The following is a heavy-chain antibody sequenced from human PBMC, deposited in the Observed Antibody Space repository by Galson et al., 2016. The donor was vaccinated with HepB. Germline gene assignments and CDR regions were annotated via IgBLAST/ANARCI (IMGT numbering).Heavy chain of an antibody. D-gene: IGHD3-10*01. CDR3: VKGGSGLSRVY. Sequence: SLRLSCAASGFTFDDHTMHWIRQTPGKGLEWVAGISSDSNNIAYADSAKGRFTISRDNAKNSLFLQMNSLRAEDTALYFCVKGGSGLSRVYWGQGTLVTVSS. J-gene: IGHJ4*02. V-gene: IGHV3-9*01. CDR1: GFTFDDHT. CDR2: ISSDSNNI.